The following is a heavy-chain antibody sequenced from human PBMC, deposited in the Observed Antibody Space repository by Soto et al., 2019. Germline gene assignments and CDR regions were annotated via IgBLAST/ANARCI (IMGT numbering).Heavy chain of an antibody. CDR2: IWYDGSNK. Sequence: GGSLRLSCAASGFTFSSYCMHWVRQAPGKGLEWVAVIWYDGSNKYYADSVKGRFTISRDNSKNTLYLQMNSLRAEDTAVYYCARDHDYGDYAAFDIWGQGTMVTVSS. CDR3: ARDHDYGDYAAFDI. J-gene: IGHJ3*02. CDR1: GFTFSSYC. D-gene: IGHD4-17*01. V-gene: IGHV3-33*01.